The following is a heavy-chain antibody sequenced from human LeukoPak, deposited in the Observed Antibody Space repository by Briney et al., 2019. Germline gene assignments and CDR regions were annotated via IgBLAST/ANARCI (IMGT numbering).Heavy chain of an antibody. J-gene: IGHJ6*03. CDR1: GGTFSSYA. CDR3: AGGYYDSSGYDARKDYYYYYMDV. CDR2: TIPIFGTA. V-gene: IGHV1-69*13. D-gene: IGHD3-22*01. Sequence: SVKVSCKASGGTFSSYAISWVRQAPGQGLEWMGGTIPIFGTANYAQKFQGRVTITADESTSTAYMELSSLRSEDTAVYYCAGGYYDSSGYDARKDYYYYYMDVWGKGTTVTVSS.